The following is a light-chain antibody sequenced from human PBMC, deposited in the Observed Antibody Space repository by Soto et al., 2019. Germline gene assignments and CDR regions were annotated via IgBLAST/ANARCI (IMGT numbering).Light chain of an antibody. CDR3: QQYKSYSGT. V-gene: IGKV1-5*03. CDR1: QSISSW. J-gene: IGKJ1*01. CDR2: KAS. Sequence: DIQMTQSPSTLSASVGDRVTITCRASQSISSWLAWYQQKPGKAPKLLIYKASSLESGVPSRFSGSGSGTEFSLTISSLQPDDFATYYCQQYKSYSGTFGQGTKVGIK.